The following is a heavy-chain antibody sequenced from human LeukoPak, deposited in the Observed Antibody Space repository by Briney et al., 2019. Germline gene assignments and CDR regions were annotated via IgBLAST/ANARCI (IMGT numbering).Heavy chain of an antibody. V-gene: IGHV4-59*01. Sequence: SETLSLTCAVSGGSLSGLYWSWIRQFPGKGLEWIGFVFYTGSFNYNPSLKSRVRISVDTSRNQFSLKLSSVTAADTAVYYCARGSSLYDYWGQGTLVTVSS. J-gene: IGHJ4*02. D-gene: IGHD6-13*01. CDR3: ARGSSLYDY. CDR1: GGSLSGLY. CDR2: VFYTGSF.